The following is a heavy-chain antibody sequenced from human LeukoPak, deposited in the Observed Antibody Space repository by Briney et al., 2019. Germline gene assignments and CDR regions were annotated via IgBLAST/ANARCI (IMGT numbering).Heavy chain of an antibody. CDR2: ISARSTTI. J-gene: IGHJ5*02. Sequence: GGSLRLSCAASGFTFSDYSMSWIRQAPGKGLEWVSYISARSTTIYYADSVRGRFTISRDNAKNSLYLQMNSLRAEDTAVYYCAKDPRIFPVRWFDPWGQGTLVTVSS. CDR1: GFTFSDYS. V-gene: IGHV3-11*01. D-gene: IGHD4-17*01. CDR3: AKDPRIFPVRWFDP.